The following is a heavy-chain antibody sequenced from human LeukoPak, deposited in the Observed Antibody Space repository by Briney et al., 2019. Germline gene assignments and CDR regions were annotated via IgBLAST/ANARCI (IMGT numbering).Heavy chain of an antibody. CDR2: ISSSSSTI. D-gene: IGHD6-19*01. Sequence: GGSLRLSCAASGFTFSSYSMNWVRQAPGKGLEWVSYISSSSSTIYYADSAKGRFTISRDNAKNSLYLQMNSLRAEDTAVYYCARDSIAVRGDYWGQGTLVTVSS. V-gene: IGHV3-48*01. CDR3: ARDSIAVRGDY. CDR1: GFTFSSYS. J-gene: IGHJ4*02.